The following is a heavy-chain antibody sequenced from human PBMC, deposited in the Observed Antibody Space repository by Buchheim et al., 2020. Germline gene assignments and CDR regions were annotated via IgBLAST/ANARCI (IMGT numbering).Heavy chain of an antibody. J-gene: IGHJ2*01. V-gene: IGHV4-34*01. Sequence: QVQLQQWGAGLLKPSETLSLTCAVYGGSFSGYYWSWIRQPPGKGLEWIGEINHSGSTNYNPSLKSRVTISVDTSKNQFSLKLSSVTAADTAVYYCARDPAFLVPGVSTARRYFDLWGRGTL. CDR3: ARDPAFLVPGVSTARRYFDL. D-gene: IGHD5/OR15-5a*01. CDR1: GGSFSGYY. CDR2: INHSGST.